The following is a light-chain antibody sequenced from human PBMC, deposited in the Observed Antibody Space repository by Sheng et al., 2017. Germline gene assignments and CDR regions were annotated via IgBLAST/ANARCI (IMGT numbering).Light chain of an antibody. V-gene: IGLV3-10*01. CDR1: ALPDRY. Sequence: SYELTQPPSVSVSPGQAARITCSGAALPDRYAYWYQQKSGQAPVLVIYEDTKRPSGIPERFSGSSSGTMATLTISGAQVEDAADYYCYSRDTSASHTWVFGGGTRLTVL. CDR3: YSRDTSASHTWV. CDR2: EDT. J-gene: IGLJ3*02.